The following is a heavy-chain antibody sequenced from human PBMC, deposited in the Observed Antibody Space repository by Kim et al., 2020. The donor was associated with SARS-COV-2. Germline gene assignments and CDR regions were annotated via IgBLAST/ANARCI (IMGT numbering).Heavy chain of an antibody. J-gene: IGHJ4*02. CDR1: GGSIRSGGKF. CDR2: ISYSGNS. V-gene: IGHV4-31*03. Sequence: SETLSLTCSVSGGSIRSGGKFWTWIRQHPAKGLEWIGYISYSGNSHYSPSLRSRVSISLQTSENQFSLELTSVTAADTAVDYCARGQPLDYWGQGILATV. D-gene: IGHD2-2*01. CDR3: ARGQPLDY.